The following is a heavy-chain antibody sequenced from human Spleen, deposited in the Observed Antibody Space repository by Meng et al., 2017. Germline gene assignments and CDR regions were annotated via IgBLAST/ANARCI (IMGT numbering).Heavy chain of an antibody. V-gene: IGHV1-69*05. CDR3: ARDPLDYGDPLGYYYYYGMDV. J-gene: IGHJ6*02. CDR2: IIPIFGTA. CDR1: GYTFTNYY. Sequence: SVKVSCKASGYTFTNYYIHWVRQAPGQGLEWMGGIIPIFGTANYAQKFQGRVTITTDESTSTAYMELSSLRSEDTAVYYCARDPLDYGDPLGYYYYYGMDVWGQGTTVTVSS. D-gene: IGHD4-17*01.